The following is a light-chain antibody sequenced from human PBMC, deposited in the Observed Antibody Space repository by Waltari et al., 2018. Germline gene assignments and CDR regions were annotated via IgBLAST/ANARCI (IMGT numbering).Light chain of an antibody. CDR1: QSVLYSPQNKNY. Sequence: DIVMTQSPDSLAVSLGERATINCKSSQSVLYSPQNKNYLAWYQQNPGQPPKLLIYWAFTRESGVPDRFSGSGSGTDFTLTIDSLQAEDVAVYYCQQYYTSPYTFGQGTKLEIK. V-gene: IGKV4-1*01. CDR3: QQYYTSPYT. J-gene: IGKJ2*01. CDR2: WAF.